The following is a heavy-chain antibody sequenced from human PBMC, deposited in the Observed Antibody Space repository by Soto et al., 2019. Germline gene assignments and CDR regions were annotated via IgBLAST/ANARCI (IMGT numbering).Heavy chain of an antibody. CDR3: ASGAIVTPHGPFDY. V-gene: IGHV3-11*01. CDR2: MSGSGSLE. J-gene: IGHJ4*02. D-gene: IGHD1-26*01. Sequence: QLVESGGGLVKPGGSLRLSCAASGFTFGDYYMAWIRQAPGKGLEWVSYMSGSGSLEYYGDSVRGRFTISRDNAKNSLFLLVNNLRAEDTAVYYCASGAIVTPHGPFDYWGQGTLVSVSS. CDR1: GFTFGDYY.